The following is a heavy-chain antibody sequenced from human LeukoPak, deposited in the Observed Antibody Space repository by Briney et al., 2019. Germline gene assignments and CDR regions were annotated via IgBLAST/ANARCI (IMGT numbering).Heavy chain of an antibody. V-gene: IGHV5-51*01. J-gene: IGHJ3*02. CDR1: GYSFTSYW. CDR2: IYPGDSDT. D-gene: IGHD3-9*01. Sequence: GESLKISCKGSGYSFTSYWIGWVRQMPGKGLEWMGIIYPGDSDTRYSPSFQGQVTISADKSISTAYLQWSSLQASDTAMYYCARPSETGYYRGAFDIWGQGTMVTVSS. CDR3: ARPSETGYYRGAFDI.